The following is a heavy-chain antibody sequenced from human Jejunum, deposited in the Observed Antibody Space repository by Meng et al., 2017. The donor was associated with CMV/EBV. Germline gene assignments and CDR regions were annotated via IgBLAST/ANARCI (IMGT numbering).Heavy chain of an antibody. Sequence: HLLESGPGLVKPSETLSLTCTVPGGAISDGGHYWNWIRQVPGKGLEWIGYIYYTGNTHYNPSLKSRVTMAADTAKNQVSLTLSSVTAADTAVYYCARVGSSGWGLQYWGQGALVTVSS. D-gene: IGHD6-19*01. J-gene: IGHJ4*02. CDR2: IYYTGNT. V-gene: IGHV4-31*03. CDR3: ARVGSSGWGLQY. CDR1: GGAISDGGHY.